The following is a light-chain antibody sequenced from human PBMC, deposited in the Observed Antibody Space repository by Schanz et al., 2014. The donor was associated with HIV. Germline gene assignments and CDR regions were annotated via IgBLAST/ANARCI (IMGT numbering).Light chain of an antibody. CDR3: QQRSNWPPKLT. CDR1: QTITSNF. Sequence: PGERAALSCRASQTITSNFLAWYQQRPGQAPRLLIYGASNRATGVPDRFSGSGSGTDFILTISRLEPEDFAVYYCQQRSNWPPKLTFGGGTKVEIK. J-gene: IGKJ4*01. V-gene: IGKV3D-20*02. CDR2: GAS.